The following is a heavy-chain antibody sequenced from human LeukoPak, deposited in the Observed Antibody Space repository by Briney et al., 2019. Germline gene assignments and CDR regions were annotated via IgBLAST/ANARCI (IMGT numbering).Heavy chain of an antibody. CDR1: GGSISSGDYY. CDR3: ARVGTDGYPTEYYFDY. V-gene: IGHV4-30-4*01. D-gene: IGHD5-24*01. Sequence: SETLSLTCSVSGGSISSGDYYWSWIRQPPGKGLEWIGYIYYSGSAYYNPSLKSRVTISVDTSKNQFSLKLSSVTAADTAVYYCARVGTDGYPTEYYFDYRGQGTLVTVSS. J-gene: IGHJ4*02. CDR2: IYYSGSA.